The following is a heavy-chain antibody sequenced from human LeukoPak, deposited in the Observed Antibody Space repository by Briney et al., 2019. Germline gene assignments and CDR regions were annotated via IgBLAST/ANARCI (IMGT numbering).Heavy chain of an antibody. V-gene: IGHV4-39*01. Sequence: PSETLSLTCTVSGVSISSTSYYWGWIRQPPGKGLEWIGSIYYSGRTYYNPSLKSRVTTSVDTSKNQFSLKLSSVTAADTAVYYCARQPRIAAAGRYYYYYYMDVWGKGTTVTISS. CDR3: ARQPRIAAAGRYYYYYYMDV. D-gene: IGHD6-13*01. J-gene: IGHJ6*03. CDR2: IYYSGRT. CDR1: GVSISSTSYY.